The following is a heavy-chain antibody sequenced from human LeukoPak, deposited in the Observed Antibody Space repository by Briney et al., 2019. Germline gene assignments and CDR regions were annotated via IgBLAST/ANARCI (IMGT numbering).Heavy chain of an antibody. V-gene: IGHV1-2*02. Sequence: ASVKVSCKASGYTFTGYYMHWVRQAPGQGLEWMGWINPNSGGTNYAQKFQGRVTMTRDTSISSAYMELSRLRSDDTAVYYCARGSSGWYSFDPWGQGTLVTVSS. J-gene: IGHJ5*02. D-gene: IGHD6-19*01. CDR2: INPNSGGT. CDR3: ARGSSGWYSFDP. CDR1: GYTFTGYY.